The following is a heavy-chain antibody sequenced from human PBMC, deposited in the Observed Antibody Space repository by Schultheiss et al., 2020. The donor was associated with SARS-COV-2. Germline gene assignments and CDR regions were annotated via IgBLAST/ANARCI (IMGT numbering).Heavy chain of an antibody. CDR1: GFTFSSYG. V-gene: IGHV4-34*01. D-gene: IGHD5-12*01. CDR3: ARGRVVATMGYFQH. Sequence: GSLRLSCAASGFTFSSYGMHWIRQPPGKGLEWIGEINHSGSTNYNPSLKSRVTISVDTSKNQFSLKLSSVTAADTAVYYCARGRVVATMGYFQHWGQGTLVTVSS. CDR2: INHSGST. J-gene: IGHJ1*01.